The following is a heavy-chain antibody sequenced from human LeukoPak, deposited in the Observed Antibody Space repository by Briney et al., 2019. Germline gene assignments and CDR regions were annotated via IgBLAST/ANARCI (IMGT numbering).Heavy chain of an antibody. J-gene: IGHJ6*02. CDR2: ISAYNGNT. CDR3: ARVGYGDYVGYYYYYYGMDV. Sequence: ASVKVSRKASGYTFTSYGISWVRQAPGQGLEWMGWISAYNGNTNYAQKLQGRVTMTTDTSTSTAYMELRSLRSDDTAVYYCARVGYGDYVGYYYYYYGMDVWGQGTTVTVSS. V-gene: IGHV1-18*01. D-gene: IGHD4-17*01. CDR1: GYTFTSYG.